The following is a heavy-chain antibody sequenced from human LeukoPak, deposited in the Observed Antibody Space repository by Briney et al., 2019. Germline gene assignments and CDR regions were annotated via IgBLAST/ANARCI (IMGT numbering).Heavy chain of an antibody. Sequence: GGSLRLSCAASGFTFSNYAMNWVRQAPGKGLEWVSAVSGSGGRTYYGDCVKGRFTISRDNSKNTLYLQMNSLRAEDTAVYYCAKDTAAGGYDSSGYYNLYYFDYWGQGTLVTVSS. V-gene: IGHV3-23*01. CDR2: VSGSGGRT. CDR1: GFTFSNYA. CDR3: AKDTAAGGYDSSGYYNLYYFDY. J-gene: IGHJ4*02. D-gene: IGHD3-22*01.